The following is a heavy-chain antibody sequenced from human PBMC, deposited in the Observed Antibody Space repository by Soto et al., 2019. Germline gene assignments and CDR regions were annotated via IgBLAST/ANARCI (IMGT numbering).Heavy chain of an antibody. D-gene: IGHD2-15*01. J-gene: IGHJ4*02. CDR1: GYTFTGYY. CDR3: ARVGRGCSGGSCYQGHDY. CDR2: INPNSGGT. V-gene: IGHV1-2*04. Sequence: ASVKVSCKASGYTFTGYYMHWVRQAPGQGLEWMGWINPNSGGTNYAQKFQGWVTMTRDTSISTAYMELSRLRSDDTAVYYCARVGRGCSGGSCYQGHDYWGQGTLVTVSS.